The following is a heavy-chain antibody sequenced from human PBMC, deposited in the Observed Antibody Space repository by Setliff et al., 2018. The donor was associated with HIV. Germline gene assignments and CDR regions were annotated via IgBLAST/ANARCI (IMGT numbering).Heavy chain of an antibody. CDR3: ARDSPIAAPAYYFDY. J-gene: IGHJ4*02. D-gene: IGHD6-13*01. Sequence: PSETLSLTSSVSGDSICSSSHYWSWIRPPPGKGLAWIGRIYYCGSTNYDSSLKSRVTISVDTSKNQFSLKLSSVTAADTAVYCCARDSPIAAPAYYFDYWGQGTLVTVSS. CDR2: IYYCGST. V-gene: IGHV4-61*01. CDR1: GDSICSSSHY.